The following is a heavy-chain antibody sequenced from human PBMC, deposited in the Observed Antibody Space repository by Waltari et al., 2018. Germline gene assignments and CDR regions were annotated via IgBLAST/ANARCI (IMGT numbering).Heavy chain of an antibody. V-gene: IGHV3-7*01. CDR1: GFTFSSYW. D-gene: IGHD2-2*01. CDR2: IKQDGSEK. CDR3: ARKGYHHAFDI. J-gene: IGHJ3*02. Sequence: EVQLVESGGGLVQPGGSLRLSCAASGFTFSSYWMSWVRQAPGKGLEWVANIKQDGSEKYYGDSVKGRFTISRDNAKNSLYLQMNSLRAEDTAVYYCARKGYHHAFDIWGQGTMVTVSS.